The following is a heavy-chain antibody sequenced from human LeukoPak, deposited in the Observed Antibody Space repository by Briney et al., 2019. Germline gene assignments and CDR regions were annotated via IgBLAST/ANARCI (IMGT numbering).Heavy chain of an antibody. V-gene: IGHV3-15*01. J-gene: IGHJ4*02. Sequence: GGSLRLSCAASGFTFSNAWMSWVRQAPGKGLEWVGRIKSKTDGGTTDYAAPVKGRFTISRDDSKNTLYLHMNSLETEDTAVYYCTTGTQDIVVVPAAEGVYWGQGTLVTVSS. CDR3: TTGTQDIVVVPAAEGVY. CDR1: GFTFSNAW. D-gene: IGHD2-2*01. CDR2: IKSKTDGGTT.